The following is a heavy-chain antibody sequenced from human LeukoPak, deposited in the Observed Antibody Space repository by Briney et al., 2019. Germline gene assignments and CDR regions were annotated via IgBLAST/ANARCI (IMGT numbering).Heavy chain of an antibody. J-gene: IGHJ4*02. CDR1: GFTFSSYA. V-gene: IGHV3-23*01. Sequence: GGSLGLSCAASGFTFSSYAMSWVRQAPGKGLEWVSAISGSGGSTYYADSVKGRFTISRDNSKNTLYLQMNSLRAEDTAVYYCAKAHSGSYRATFDYWGQGTLVTVSS. D-gene: IGHD1-26*01. CDR2: ISGSGGST. CDR3: AKAHSGSYRATFDY.